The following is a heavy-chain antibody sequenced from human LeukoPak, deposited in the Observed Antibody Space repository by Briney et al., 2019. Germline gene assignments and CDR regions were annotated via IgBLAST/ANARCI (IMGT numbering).Heavy chain of an antibody. Sequence: GGSLRLSCAASGFTFSNAWISWVRQAPGKGLEWVGRIKSKTAGGTTDYAAPVKGRFTISRDDSKNTLYLQMNSLKTEDTAVYYCTTDYGDYWGQGTLVTVSS. CDR1: GFTFSNAW. D-gene: IGHD4-17*01. J-gene: IGHJ4*02. V-gene: IGHV3-15*01. CDR3: TTDYGDY. CDR2: IKSKTAGGTT.